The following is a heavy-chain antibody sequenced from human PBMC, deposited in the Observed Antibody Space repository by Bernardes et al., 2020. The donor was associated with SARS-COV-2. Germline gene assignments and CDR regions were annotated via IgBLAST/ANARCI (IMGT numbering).Heavy chain of an antibody. D-gene: IGHD2-15*01. CDR3: ARDIVATTYYYMDV. V-gene: IGHV1-18*01. Sequence: ASMKVSCKASGYTFTSYGISWVRQAPGQGLEWMGWISAYNGNTNYAQKLQGRVTMTTDTSTSTAYMELRSLRSDDTAVYYCARDIVATTYYYMDVWGKGTTVTVSS. CDR2: ISAYNGNT. CDR1: GYTFTSYG. J-gene: IGHJ6*03.